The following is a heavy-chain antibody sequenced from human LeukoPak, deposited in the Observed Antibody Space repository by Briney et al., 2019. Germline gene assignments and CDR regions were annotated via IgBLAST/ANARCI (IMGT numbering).Heavy chain of an antibody. J-gene: IGHJ5*02. V-gene: IGHV4-34*01. CDR2: INHSGST. Sequence: SETLSLTCAVYGGSFSGYYWSWIRQPPGKGLEWIGEINHSGSTNYNPSLKSRVTISVDTSKNQFSLKLSSVTAADTAVYYCARVIVVVAAKNWFDPWGQGTLVTVSS. D-gene: IGHD2-15*01. CDR1: GGSFSGYY. CDR3: ARVIVVVAAKNWFDP.